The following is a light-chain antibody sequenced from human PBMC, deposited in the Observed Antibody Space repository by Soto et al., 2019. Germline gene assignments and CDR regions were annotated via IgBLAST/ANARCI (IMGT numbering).Light chain of an antibody. Sequence: DIVMTQSPDSLAVSLGERATINCKSSQSVLHSSNNKNHLVWYQQKPGQPPKLLIYWASTRESGVPDRFSGSGSGTDFTLTISSLQAEDVAVYYCQQYYSTPWTFGQGTKVEIK. CDR3: QQYYSTPWT. V-gene: IGKV4-1*01. J-gene: IGKJ1*01. CDR2: WAS. CDR1: QSVLHSSNNKNH.